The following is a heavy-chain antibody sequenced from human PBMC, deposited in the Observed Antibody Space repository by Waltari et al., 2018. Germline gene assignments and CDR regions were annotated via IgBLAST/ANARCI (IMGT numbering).Heavy chain of an antibody. CDR1: GYAFPRYA. J-gene: IGHJ5*02. Sequence: QVQLVQSGSELKKPGASVKVSCKASGYAFPRYAINWLPRAPGQGLELMGWINTNTGNPTYVQGFTGRFVFSLDTSVSTAYLQISSLKAEDTAVYYCVREVVPTSTIVVNWFDPWGQGTLVTVSS. V-gene: IGHV7-4-1*02. CDR2: INTNTGNP. D-gene: IGHD2-2*01. CDR3: VREVVPTSTIVVNWFDP.